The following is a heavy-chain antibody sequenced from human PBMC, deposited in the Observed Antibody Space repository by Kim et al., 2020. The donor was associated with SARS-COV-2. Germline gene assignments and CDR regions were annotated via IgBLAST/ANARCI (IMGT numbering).Heavy chain of an antibody. Sequence: SETLSLTCTVSGGSISSYYWSWIRQPPGKGLEWIGYIYYTGSANYNPSLKSRVTISVDTSKNQFSLKLSSVTAADTAVYYCAREIRGGSYTNWSRGALVTASS. CDR3: AREIRGGSYTN. CDR1: GGSISSYY. J-gene: IGHJ4*01. D-gene: IGHD1-26*01. CDR2: IYYTGSA. V-gene: IGHV4-59*01.